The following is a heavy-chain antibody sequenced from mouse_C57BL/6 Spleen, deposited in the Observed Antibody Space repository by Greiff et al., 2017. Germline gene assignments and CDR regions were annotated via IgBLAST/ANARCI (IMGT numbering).Heavy chain of an antibody. J-gene: IGHJ3*01. CDR2: IRNKANGYTK. Sequence: EVKLVESGGGLVQPGGSLSLSCAASGFTFTDYYMSWVRQPPGKALEWLGFIRNKANGYTKEYSASVKGRFTISRDNSQSILYFQMNALRAEDSATYYCARSPYGNSWFAYWGQGTLVTVSA. D-gene: IGHD2-1*01. CDR1: GFTFTDYY. CDR3: ARSPYGNSWFAY. V-gene: IGHV7-3*01.